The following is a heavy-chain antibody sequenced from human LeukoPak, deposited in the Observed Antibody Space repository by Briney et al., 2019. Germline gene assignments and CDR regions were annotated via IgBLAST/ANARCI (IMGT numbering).Heavy chain of an antibody. J-gene: IGHJ5*02. CDR1: GGSISSSSYC. CDR2: IYYSGST. V-gene: IGHV4-39*01. Sequence: SETLSLTCTVSGGSISSSSYCWGWIRQPPGKGLEWIGSIYYSGSTYYNPSLKSRVTISVDTSKNQFSLKLSSVTAADTAVYYCARQATVVAPAAKGGFDPWGQGTLVTVSS. D-gene: IGHD2-2*01. CDR3: ARQATVVAPAAKGGFDP.